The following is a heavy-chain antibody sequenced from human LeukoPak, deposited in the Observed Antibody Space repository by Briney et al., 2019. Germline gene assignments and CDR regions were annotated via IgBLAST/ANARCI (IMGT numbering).Heavy chain of an antibody. Sequence: ASVKVSCKASGYTFTVYFMHWVRQAPGQGLEWMGWINPNSGGTNYAQKFQGRVTMTRDTSISTAYMELSRLRSDDTAVYYCARELNYDRSGYYFDYWGQGTLVTVSS. CDR2: INPNSGGT. V-gene: IGHV1-2*02. J-gene: IGHJ4*02. CDR3: ARELNYDRSGYYFDY. CDR1: GYTFTVYF. D-gene: IGHD3-22*01.